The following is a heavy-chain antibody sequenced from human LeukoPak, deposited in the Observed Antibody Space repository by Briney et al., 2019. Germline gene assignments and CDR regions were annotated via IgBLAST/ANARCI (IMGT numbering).Heavy chain of an antibody. Sequence: GGSLRLSCAASGFTFSSYSMNWVRQAPGKGLEWVSSISSSSSYVYYADSVKGRFTISRDNAKNSLYLQMNSLRAEDTAVYYCAREEYSGSYYFDYWGQGTLVTVSS. CDR1: GFTFSSYS. CDR2: ISSSSSYV. J-gene: IGHJ4*02. D-gene: IGHD1-26*01. V-gene: IGHV3-21*01. CDR3: AREEYSGSYYFDY.